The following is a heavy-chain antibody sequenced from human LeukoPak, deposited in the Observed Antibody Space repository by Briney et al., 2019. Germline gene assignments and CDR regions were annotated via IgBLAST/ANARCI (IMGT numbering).Heavy chain of an antibody. CDR1: GGTFSSYA. D-gene: IGHD6-19*01. Sequence: SVTVSCKASGGTFSSYAISWVRQAPGQGLEWMGGIIPIFGTANYAQKFQGRVTITADESTSTAYMELSSLRSEDTAVYYCASHKGIAVAGKFDYWGQGTLVTVSS. CDR3: ASHKGIAVAGKFDY. J-gene: IGHJ4*02. V-gene: IGHV1-69*13. CDR2: IIPIFGTA.